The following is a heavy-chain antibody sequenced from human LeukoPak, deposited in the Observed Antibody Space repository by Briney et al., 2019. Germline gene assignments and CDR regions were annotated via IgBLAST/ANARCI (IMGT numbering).Heavy chain of an antibody. V-gene: IGHV1-18*01. D-gene: IGHD3-10*01. Sequence: ASVKASCKASGYTFTSYGISWVRQAPGQGLEWMGWISAYNGNTNYAQKLQGRVTMTTDTSTSTAYMELRSLRSDDTAVYYCARDSNRLLWFGDNRFDPWGQGTLVTVSS. J-gene: IGHJ5*02. CDR2: ISAYNGNT. CDR3: ARDSNRLLWFGDNRFDP. CDR1: GYTFTSYG.